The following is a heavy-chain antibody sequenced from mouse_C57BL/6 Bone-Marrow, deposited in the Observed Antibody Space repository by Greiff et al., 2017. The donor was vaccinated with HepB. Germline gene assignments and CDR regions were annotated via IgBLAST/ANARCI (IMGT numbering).Heavy chain of an antibody. V-gene: IGHV5-16*01. CDR3: ARVGGHYYGSSFYWYFDV. Sequence: EVKLVESEGGLVQPGSSMKLSCTASGFTFSDYYMAWVRQVPEKGLEWVANINYDGSSTYYLDSLKSRFIISRDNAKNILYLQMSSLKSEDTATYYCARVGGHYYGSSFYWYFDVWGTGTTVTVSS. J-gene: IGHJ1*03. D-gene: IGHD1-1*01. CDR1: GFTFSDYY. CDR2: INYDGSST.